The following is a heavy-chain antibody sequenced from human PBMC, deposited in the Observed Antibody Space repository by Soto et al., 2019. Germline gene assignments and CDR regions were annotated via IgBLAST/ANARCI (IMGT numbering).Heavy chain of an antibody. CDR2: IVVGSGNT. CDR3: AAGYSSSWYGMDV. CDR1: GFTFSSSA. J-gene: IGHJ6*02. D-gene: IGHD6-13*01. V-gene: IGHV1-58*01. Sequence: ASVKVSCKASGFTFSSSAVQWVRQARGQRLEWIGWIVVGSGNTNYAQKFQERVTITRDMSTSTAYMELSSLRSEDTAVYYCAAGYSSSWYGMDVWGQGTTVTVSS.